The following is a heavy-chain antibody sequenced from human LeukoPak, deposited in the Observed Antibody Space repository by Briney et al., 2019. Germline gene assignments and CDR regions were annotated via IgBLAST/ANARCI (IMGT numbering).Heavy chain of an antibody. J-gene: IGHJ4*02. CDR3: ARDLIVVGTAMVDY. CDR1: GGSISSSSYY. V-gene: IGHV4-39*07. Sequence: SETLSLTCTVSGGSISSSSYYWGWIRQPPGKGLEWIGSIYYSGSTYYSPSLKSRVTISVDTSKNQFSLKLSSVTAADTAVYYCARDLIVVGTAMVDYWGQGTLVTVSS. D-gene: IGHD5-18*01. CDR2: IYYSGST.